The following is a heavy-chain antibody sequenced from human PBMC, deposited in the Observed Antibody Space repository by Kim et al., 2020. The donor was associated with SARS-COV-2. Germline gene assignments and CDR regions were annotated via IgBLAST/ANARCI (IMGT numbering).Heavy chain of an antibody. CDR2: SDT. CDR3: ARFESRFDY. J-gene: IGHJ4*01. V-gene: IGHV5-51*01. Sequence: SDTRYAPSFQRQVTISADKSVSTAYLQWSSLKASDTAMYYCARFESRFDYCGQGTLVTVSS.